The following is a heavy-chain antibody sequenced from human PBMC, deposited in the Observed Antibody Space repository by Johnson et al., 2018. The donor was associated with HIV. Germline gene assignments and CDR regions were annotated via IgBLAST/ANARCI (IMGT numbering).Heavy chain of an antibody. J-gene: IGHJ3*02. Sequence: VQLVESGGGLVQPGGSPRLSCAASGFTFSSYWMSWVRQAPGKGLEWVANIKQDGSEKYYADSVKGRFTISRDNSKNTLYLQMNSLRAEDTAVYYCAKEGSGYFHAFDIWGQGTMVTVSS. V-gene: IGHV3-7*01. CDR3: AKEGSGYFHAFDI. CDR2: IKQDGSEK. CDR1: GFTFSSYW. D-gene: IGHD3-22*01.